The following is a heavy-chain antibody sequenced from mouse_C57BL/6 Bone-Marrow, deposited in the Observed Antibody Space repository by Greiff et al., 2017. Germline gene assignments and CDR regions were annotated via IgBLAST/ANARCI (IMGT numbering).Heavy chain of an antibody. D-gene: IGHD2-3*01. J-gene: IGHJ1*03. Sequence: VQLVESGGGLVKPGGSLKLSCAASGFTFSDYGMHWVRQAPEKGLEWVAYISSGSSTIYYADTVKGRFTISRDNAKNTLFLQMTSLRSEDTAMYYCARGGWLLPYWYFDVWGTGTTVTVSS. V-gene: IGHV5-17*01. CDR2: ISSGSSTI. CDR1: GFTFSDYG. CDR3: ARGGWLLPYWYFDV.